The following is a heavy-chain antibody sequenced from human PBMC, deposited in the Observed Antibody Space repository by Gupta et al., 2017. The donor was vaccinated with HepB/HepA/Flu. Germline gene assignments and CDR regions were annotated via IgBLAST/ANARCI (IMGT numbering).Heavy chain of an antibody. CDR3: ARAGTYSSSSGYFNY. CDR1: GITFTGYA. D-gene: IGHD6-6*01. CDR2: ISWNRGHM. J-gene: IGHJ4*02. Sequence: EVQLVESGGGLVQPGRSLRLSCAASGITFTGYAFNWVRQAPGKGLEWVSGISWNRGHMAYVDSVKGRFTISRDNAKNSLYLQMNDLRVEDTALYYCARAGTYSSSSGYFNYWGQGTQVTVSS. V-gene: IGHV3-9*01.